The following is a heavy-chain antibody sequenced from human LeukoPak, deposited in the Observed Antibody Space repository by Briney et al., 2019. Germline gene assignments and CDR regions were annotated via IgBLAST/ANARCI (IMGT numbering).Heavy chain of an antibody. CDR3: ARLRYYYDSSGYYHYGLDY. D-gene: IGHD3-22*01. J-gene: IGHJ4*02. CDR2: INHSGST. CDR1: GRSFSGYY. V-gene: IGHV4-34*01. Sequence: PSETLSLTCAVYGRSFSGYYWSWIRQPPGKGPEWIGEINHSGSTNYNPSLKSRVTISVDTSKNQFSLKLSSVTAADTAVYYCARLRYYYDSSGYYHYGLDYWGQGTLVTVSS.